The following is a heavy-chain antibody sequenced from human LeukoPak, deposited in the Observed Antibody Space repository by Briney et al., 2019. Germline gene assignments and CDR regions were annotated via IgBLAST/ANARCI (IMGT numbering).Heavy chain of an antibody. Sequence: MTSETLSLTCTVSGGSISSYYWSWIRQPPGKGLEWIGYIYYSGSTNYNPSLKSRVTISVDTSKNQFSLKLSSVTAADTAVYYCARGPGYDSSGYQTWGQGTLVTVSS. D-gene: IGHD3-22*01. CDR1: GGSISSYY. CDR3: ARGPGYDSSGYQT. J-gene: IGHJ4*02. V-gene: IGHV4-59*01. CDR2: IYYSGST.